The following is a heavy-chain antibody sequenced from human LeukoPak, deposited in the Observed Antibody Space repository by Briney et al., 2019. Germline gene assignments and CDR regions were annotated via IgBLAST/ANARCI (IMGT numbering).Heavy chain of an antibody. D-gene: IGHD3-22*01. CDR1: GYSFTSYW. J-gene: IGHJ4*02. Sequence: KISGKGSGYSFTSYWISWVRQAPGQGLEWMGGIIPIFGTANYAQKFQGRVTITADESTSTAYMELSSLRSEDTAVYYCALARGYYYDSSGYSLGYWGQGTLVTVSS. V-gene: IGHV1-69*01. CDR2: IIPIFGTA. CDR3: ALARGYYYDSSGYSLGY.